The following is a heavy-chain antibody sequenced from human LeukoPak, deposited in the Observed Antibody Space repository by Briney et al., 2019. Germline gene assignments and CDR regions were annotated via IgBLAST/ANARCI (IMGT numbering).Heavy chain of an antibody. V-gene: IGHV4-4*02. Sequence: SETLSLTCAVSGGSISSSNWWSWVRQPPGKGLEWIGEIYHSGSTNYNPSLKSRVTISVDKSKNQFSLKLSSVTAADTAVYYCAPQQGRNLVNYFDYWGQGTLVTVSS. CDR2: IYHSGST. CDR1: GGSISSSNW. J-gene: IGHJ4*02. CDR3: APQQGRNLVNYFDY. D-gene: IGHD2-21*01.